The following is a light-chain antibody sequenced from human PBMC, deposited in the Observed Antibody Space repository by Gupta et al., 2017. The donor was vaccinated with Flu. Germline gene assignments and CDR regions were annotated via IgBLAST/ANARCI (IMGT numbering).Light chain of an antibody. Sequence: DIQMTQSPSSLSASVGDRVTITCQASQDISNYLNWYQQKPGKAPKLLIYDASNLETGVPSRFSGSGSGTDFPFTISSLQPEDIATYYCQQYDNLPRTFGQGTKVEIK. CDR1: QDISNY. J-gene: IGKJ1*01. CDR2: DAS. CDR3: QQYDNLPRT. V-gene: IGKV1-33*01.